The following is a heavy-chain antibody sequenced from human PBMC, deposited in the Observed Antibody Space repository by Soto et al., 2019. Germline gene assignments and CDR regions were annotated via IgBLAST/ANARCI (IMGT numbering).Heavy chain of an antibody. Sequence: SVKVSCKASGGGNLRDYRTTWVRRAPGQGLEWMGGIIPKLGSANYAQKFQGRVTITADESTNSVYMELRSLRSDDTAVYYCARERPFYGDYALIDYWGQGTLVTVSS. CDR3: ARERPFYGDYALIDY. CDR1: GGGNLRDYR. J-gene: IGHJ4*02. V-gene: IGHV1-69*13. D-gene: IGHD4-17*01. CDR2: IIPKLGSA.